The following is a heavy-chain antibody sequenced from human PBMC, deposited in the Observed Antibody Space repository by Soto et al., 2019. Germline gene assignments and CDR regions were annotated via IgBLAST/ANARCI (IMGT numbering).Heavy chain of an antibody. CDR1: GFTISSYG. D-gene: IGHD1-7*01. CDR3: AKDKWRAGTTPGY. J-gene: IGHJ4*02. CDR2: ISYDGSNK. V-gene: IGHV3-30*18. Sequence: QVQLVESGGGVVQPGRSLRLSCAASGFTISSYGMHWVRQAPGKGLEWVAVISYDGSNKYYADSVKGRFTISRDISKNTLYLQMKSLRAEDTAVYYCAKDKWRAGTTPGYWGQVTLFTVSS.